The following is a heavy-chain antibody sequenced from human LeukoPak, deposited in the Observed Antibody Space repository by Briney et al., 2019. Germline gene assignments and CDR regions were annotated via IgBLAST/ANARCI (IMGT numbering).Heavy chain of an antibody. Sequence: ASVKVSCKASGYTFTSYAMNWVRQAPGQGLEWMGWINTDTGKPTYAQGFTGRFVFSLDTSVTTTYLHIANLKADDTAVYYCARGPASGYWGQGTLVTVSS. D-gene: IGHD2-2*01. V-gene: IGHV7-4-1*01. J-gene: IGHJ4*02. CDR3: ARGPASGY. CDR1: GYTFTSYA. CDR2: INTDTGKP.